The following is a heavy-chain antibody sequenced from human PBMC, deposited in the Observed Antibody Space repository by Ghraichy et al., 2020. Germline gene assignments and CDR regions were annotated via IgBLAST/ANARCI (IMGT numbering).Heavy chain of an antibody. CDR1: GYTFTGYY. Sequence: AAVKVSCKASGYTFTGYYMHWVRQAPGQGLEWMGWINPNSGGTNYAQKFQGRVTMTRDTSISTAYMELSRLRSDDTAVYYCARDQGRGKQNGGNPPVWGQGTLVTVSS. V-gene: IGHV1-2*02. D-gene: IGHD4-23*01. CDR3: ARDQGRGKQNGGNPPV. J-gene: IGHJ4*02. CDR2: INPNSGGT.